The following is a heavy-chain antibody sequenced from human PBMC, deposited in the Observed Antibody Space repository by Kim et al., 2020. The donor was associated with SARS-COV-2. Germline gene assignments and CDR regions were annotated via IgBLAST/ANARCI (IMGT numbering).Heavy chain of an antibody. J-gene: IGHJ4*02. CDR2: S. Sequence: SYVSPSLKGRITISVDTSKNQFSLKLRSVTAADTAVYYCARHSAGYFDYWGQGTLVTVSS. CDR3: ARHSAGYFDY. V-gene: IGHV4-39*01.